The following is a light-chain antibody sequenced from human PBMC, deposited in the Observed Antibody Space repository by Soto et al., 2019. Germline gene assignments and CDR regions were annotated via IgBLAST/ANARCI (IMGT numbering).Light chain of an antibody. V-gene: IGKV3-20*01. CDR3: QQYGSSPPRT. Sequence: PVRRVTLSCSAIQSVSSSYLTWYQQKPGQAPRLLIYGASSRATGIPDRFSGSGSGTDFTLTISRLEPEDFAVYYCQQYGSSPPRTFGQGTKVDI. CDR1: QSVSSSY. J-gene: IGKJ1*01. CDR2: GAS.